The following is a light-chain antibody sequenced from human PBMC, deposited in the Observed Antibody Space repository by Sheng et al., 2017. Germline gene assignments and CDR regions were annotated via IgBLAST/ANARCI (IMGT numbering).Light chain of an antibody. CDR1: QSVSSY. J-gene: IGKJ5*01. V-gene: IGKV3-11*01. CDR2: DAS. Sequence: EIVLTQSPATLSLSPGERATLSCRASQSVSSYLAWYQQKPGQAPRLLIYDASNRATGIPARFSGSGSGTDFTLTISSLEPEDFAVYYCQQRGNWPPITLGQGTRL. CDR3: QQRGNWPPIT.